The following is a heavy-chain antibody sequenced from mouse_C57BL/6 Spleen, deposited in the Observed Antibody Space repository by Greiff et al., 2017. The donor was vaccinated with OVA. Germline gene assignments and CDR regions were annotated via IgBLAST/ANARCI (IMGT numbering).Heavy chain of an antibody. CDR1: GYTFTDYY. CDR2: IYPGSGNT. CDR3: AREGTYGSSGAWFAY. Sequence: VQLKESGAELVRPGASVKLSCKASGYTFTDYYINWVKQRPGQGLEWIARIYPGSGNTYYNEKFKGKATLTAEKSSSTAYMQLSSLTSEDSAVYFCAREGTYGSSGAWFAYWGQGTLVTVSA. V-gene: IGHV1-76*01. D-gene: IGHD1-1*01. J-gene: IGHJ3*01.